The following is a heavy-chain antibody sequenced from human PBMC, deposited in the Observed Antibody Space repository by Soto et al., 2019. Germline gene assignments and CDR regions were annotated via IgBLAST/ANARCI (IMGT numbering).Heavy chain of an antibody. CDR2: ISGGGDAA. CDR3: ARKILGSTSRPNYWYFDV. CDR1: GFTIINYA. J-gene: IGHJ2*01. D-gene: IGHD3-16*01. Sequence: EVQLLESGGGLVQPGGSLRLSCAGSGFTIINYAMNWVRQVPGKGLEWVSSISGGGDAAFFPDSVRGRFTISRDNSKNSVTLQMNSLGVDDTAVYYCARKILGSTSRPNYWYFDVWGRGTLVTVSS. V-gene: IGHV3-23*01.